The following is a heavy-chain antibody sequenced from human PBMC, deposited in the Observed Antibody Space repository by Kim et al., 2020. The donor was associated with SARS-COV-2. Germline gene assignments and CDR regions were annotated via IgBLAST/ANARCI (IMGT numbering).Heavy chain of an antibody. D-gene: IGHD2-2*01. V-gene: IGHV3-23*01. CDR3: AQSPTLSCGSSTCPGD. CDR1: GLTFSNFA. Sequence: GGSLRLSCAASGLTFSNFAMSWVRQAPGKGLEWVSTIGRSGHTTYYADSVKGRFTISRDNSKDTLFLQMNSLRAEDTAVYYCAQSPTLSCGSSTCPGDWGQGTTVTVSS. CDR2: IGRSGHTT. J-gene: IGHJ6*02.